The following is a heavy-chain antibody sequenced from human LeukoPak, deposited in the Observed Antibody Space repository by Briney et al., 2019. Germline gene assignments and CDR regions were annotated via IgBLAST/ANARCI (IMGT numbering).Heavy chain of an antibody. Sequence: GGSLRLSCAASGFIFSSYAVHWVRQAPGKGLEWVAVISFDGSYEYYADSVKGRFTISRDTSKNTLYLQMNSLRVEDTAVYYCAKDRGGSYRGAFDYWGQGTLVTVSS. V-gene: IGHV3-30*04. D-gene: IGHD1-26*01. CDR2: ISFDGSYE. J-gene: IGHJ4*02. CDR1: GFIFSSYA. CDR3: AKDRGGSYRGAFDY.